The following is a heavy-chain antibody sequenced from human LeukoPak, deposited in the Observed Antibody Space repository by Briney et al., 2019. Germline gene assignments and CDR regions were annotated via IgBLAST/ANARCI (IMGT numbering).Heavy chain of an antibody. CDR3: ASPNYYDSSGLYAFDI. D-gene: IGHD3-22*01. V-gene: IGHV1-69*04. CDR1: GGTFSSYA. CDR2: IIPILGIA. Sequence: SVKVSCKASGGTFSSYAISWVRQAPGQGLEWMGRIIPILGIANYAQKFQGRVTITADKSTSTAYMELSSLRSEDTAVYYCASPNYYDSSGLYAFDIWGQGTMVTVSS. J-gene: IGHJ3*02.